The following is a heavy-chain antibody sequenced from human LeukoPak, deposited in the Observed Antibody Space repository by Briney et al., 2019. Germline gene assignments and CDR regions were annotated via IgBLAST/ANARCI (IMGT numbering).Heavy chain of an antibody. CDR1: GGSFSGYY. J-gene: IGHJ4*02. CDR3: ATVEYSAPPPAH. D-gene: IGHD6-6*01. Sequence: PSETLSLTCAVYGGSFSGYYWSWIRQPPGKGLEWIGEINHSGSTNYNPSLKSRVTISVDTSKNQFSLKLSSVTAADTAVYYCATVEYSAPPPAHWGQGTLVTVSS. CDR2: INHSGST. V-gene: IGHV4-34*01.